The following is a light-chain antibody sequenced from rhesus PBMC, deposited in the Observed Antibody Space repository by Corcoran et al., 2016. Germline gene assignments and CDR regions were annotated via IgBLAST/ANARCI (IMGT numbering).Light chain of an antibody. J-gene: IGKJ2*01. Sequence: DIQMTQSPSSLSASVGDTVTITCRARQGISSGLAWYQQKPGKAPKLLIYKASSLQSGVPSRLSGSGSRTDFTLTISNLQSEDCATYYCRQYSSRPPSFGQGTKVEIK. CDR2: KAS. V-gene: IGKV1-22*01. CDR3: RQYSSRPPS. CDR1: QGISSG.